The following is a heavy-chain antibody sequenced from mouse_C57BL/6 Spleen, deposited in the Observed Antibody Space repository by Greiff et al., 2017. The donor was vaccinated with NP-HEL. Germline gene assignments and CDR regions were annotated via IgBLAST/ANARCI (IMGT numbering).Heavy chain of an antibody. V-gene: IGHV1-61*01. Sequence: QVQLKQPGAELVRPGSSVKLSCKASGYTFTSYWMDWVKQRPGQGLEWIGNIYPSDSETHYNQKFKDKATLTVDKSSSTAYMQLSSLTSEDSAVYYCARGGYYDYDGWFAYWGQGTLVTVSA. J-gene: IGHJ3*01. CDR2: IYPSDSET. D-gene: IGHD2-4*01. CDR1: GYTFTSYW. CDR3: ARGGYYDYDGWFAY.